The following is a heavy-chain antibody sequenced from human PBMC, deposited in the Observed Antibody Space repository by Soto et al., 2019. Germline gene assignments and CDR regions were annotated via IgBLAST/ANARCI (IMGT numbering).Heavy chain of an antibody. CDR3: ARVFNYYDSSGYHYYFDY. D-gene: IGHD3-22*01. V-gene: IGHV1-18*01. CDR2: VSAYNGNT. J-gene: IGHJ4*02. Sequence: ASVKVSCKASGYTFTSYGISWVRQAPGQGLEWMGWVSAYNGNTNYAQKLQGRVTMTTDTSTSTAYMELRSLGSDDTAVYYCARVFNYYDSSGYHYYFDYWGQGTLVTVSS. CDR1: GYTFTSYG.